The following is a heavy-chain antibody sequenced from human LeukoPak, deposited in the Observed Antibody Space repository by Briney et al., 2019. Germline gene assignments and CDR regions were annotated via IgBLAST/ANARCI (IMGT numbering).Heavy chain of an antibody. CDR3: ARGRVIFGVVHYGRDV. D-gene: IGHD3-3*01. Sequence: SETLSLTCVDPGGSFSGYYWSWIRQPPGKGLEWIGEINHSGSTNYNPSLKSRVTIAVDTSKNQFSLKLSSVTAADTAVYYCARGRVIFGVVHYGRDVWGQGTTVTVSS. J-gene: IGHJ6*02. V-gene: IGHV4-34*01. CDR2: INHSGST. CDR1: GGSFSGYY.